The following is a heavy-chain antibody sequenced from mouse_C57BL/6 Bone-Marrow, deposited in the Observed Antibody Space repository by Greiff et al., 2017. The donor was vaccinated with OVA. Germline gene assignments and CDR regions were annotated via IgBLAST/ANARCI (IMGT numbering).Heavy chain of an antibody. J-gene: IGHJ2*01. V-gene: IGHV1-9*01. CDR2: ILPGSGST. D-gene: IGHD4-1*01. Sequence: VQLQQSGAELMKPGASVKLSCKATGYTFTGYWIEWVKQRPGPGLEWIGEILPGSGSTNYPEKFKGKATFPADTSSNTAYMQLSSLTTEDSAIYYCARFWGFDYWGQGTTLTVSS. CDR3: ARFWGFDY. CDR1: GYTFTGYW.